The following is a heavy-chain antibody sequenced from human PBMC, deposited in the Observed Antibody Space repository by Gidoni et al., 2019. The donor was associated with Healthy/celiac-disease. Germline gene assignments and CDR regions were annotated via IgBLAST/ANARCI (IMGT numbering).Heavy chain of an antibody. J-gene: IGHJ5*02. CDR1: GGSFSGYY. CDR3: ARGRGLDGLNWFDP. V-gene: IGHV4-34*01. CDR2: INHSGST. Sequence: QVQLQQWGAGLLKPSETLSLTCAVYGGSFSGYYWSWIRQPPGKGLEWIGEINHSGSTNYTPSLKSRVTISVDTSKNQFSLKLSSVTAADTAVYYCARGRGLDGLNWFDPWGQGTLVTVSS.